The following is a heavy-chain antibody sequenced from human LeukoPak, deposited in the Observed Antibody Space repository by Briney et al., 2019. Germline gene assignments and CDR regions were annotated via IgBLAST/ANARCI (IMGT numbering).Heavy chain of an antibody. CDR1: GFTFSSYG. D-gene: IGHD4-17*01. CDR3: AKGRYHLATVTLLDY. J-gene: IGHJ4*02. V-gene: IGHV3-30*02. Sequence: GESLRLSCAASGFTFSSYGMHWVRQAPGKGLEWVAFIRYDGSNKYYADSVKGRFTISRDNSKNTLYLQMNSLRAEDTAVYYCAKGRYHLATVTLLDYWGQGTLVTVSS. CDR2: IRYDGSNK.